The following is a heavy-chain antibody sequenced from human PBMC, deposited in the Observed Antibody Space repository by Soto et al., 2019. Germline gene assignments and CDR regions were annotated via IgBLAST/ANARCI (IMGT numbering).Heavy chain of an antibody. J-gene: IGHJ4*02. Sequence: GGSLRLSCAASGFTFSSYGMHWVRQAPGKGQEWVAVIWYDGSNKYYADSVKGRFTISRDNSKNTLYLQMNSLRAEDTAVYYCARDVGYFDYWGQGTLVTVSS. V-gene: IGHV3-33*01. CDR2: IWYDGSNK. CDR3: ARDVGYFDY. CDR1: GFTFSSYG.